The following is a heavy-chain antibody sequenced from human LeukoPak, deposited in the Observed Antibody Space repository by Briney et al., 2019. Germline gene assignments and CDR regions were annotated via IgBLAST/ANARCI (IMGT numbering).Heavy chain of an antibody. Sequence: SETLSLTCAVSGGSISSSNWWSWVRQPPGKGLEWIGYIYHSGSTYYNPSLKSRVTISVDRSKNQFSLKLSSVTAADTAVYYCAREKRAVAGTAGTDWGQGTLVTVSS. CDR2: IYHSGST. CDR3: AREKRAVAGTAGTD. D-gene: IGHD6-19*01. CDR1: GGSISSSNW. V-gene: IGHV4-4*02. J-gene: IGHJ4*02.